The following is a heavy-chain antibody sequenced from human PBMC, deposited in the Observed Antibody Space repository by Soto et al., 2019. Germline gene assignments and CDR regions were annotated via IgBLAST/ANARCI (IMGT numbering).Heavy chain of an antibody. Sequence: GGSLRLSCAASGFTFSSYGMHWVRQAPGKGLEWVAVIWYDGSNKYYADSVKGRFTISRDNSKNTLYLQMNSLRAEDTAVYYCARTLYGVTTHNSLYYFDYWGQGTLVTVSS. V-gene: IGHV3-33*01. D-gene: IGHD4-17*01. CDR1: GFTFSSYG. CDR2: IWYDGSNK. CDR3: ARTLYGVTTHNSLYYFDY. J-gene: IGHJ4*02.